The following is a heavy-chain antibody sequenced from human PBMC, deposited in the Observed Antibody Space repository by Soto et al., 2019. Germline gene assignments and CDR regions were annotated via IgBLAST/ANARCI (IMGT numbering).Heavy chain of an antibody. CDR2: VYHDGRT. V-gene: IGHV4-38-2*02. CDR1: GYSISSGYQ. J-gene: IGHJ5*02. D-gene: IGHD3-10*01. Sequence: ETLSLTCCVSGYSISSGYQWGWIRRPPGKGPEWIESVYHDGRTRYNPPLESRVTISVDTSKNQFSLNLNSVTVADTAMYYCARDFYGSRAAGWFDPWGQGTLVTVSS. CDR3: ARDFYGSRAAGWFDP.